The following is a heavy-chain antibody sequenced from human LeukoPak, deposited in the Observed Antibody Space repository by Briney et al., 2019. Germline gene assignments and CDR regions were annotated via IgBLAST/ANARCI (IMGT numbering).Heavy chain of an antibody. CDR2: ISYDGSNK. CDR1: GFTFSSYA. V-gene: IGHV3-30*01. Sequence: GGSLRLSCAASGFTFSSYAMHGVRQAPGKGLEGVAVISYDGSNKYYADSVKGRFTISRDSSKNTLYLQMNSLRAEDTAVYYCARVGMSHYDFWSGYYGDAFDIWGQGTMVTVSS. CDR3: ARVGMSHYDFWSGYYGDAFDI. J-gene: IGHJ3*02. D-gene: IGHD3-3*01.